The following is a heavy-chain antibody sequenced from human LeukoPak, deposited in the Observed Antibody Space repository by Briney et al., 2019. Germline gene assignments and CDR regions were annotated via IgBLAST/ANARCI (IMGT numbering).Heavy chain of an antibody. Sequence: ASVRVSCKASGYTFTGYYMHWVRQAPGQGLEWMGWIHPKSDGTNYAQKLQGRVTTTRDTSNSTANMDLSSLRFDDTGVYYCAREGFCSGGSCCPDVWGQGTTVTVSS. D-gene: IGHD2-15*01. V-gene: IGHV1-2*02. CDR3: AREGFCSGGSCCPDV. CDR1: GYTFTGYY. J-gene: IGHJ6*02. CDR2: IHPKSDGT.